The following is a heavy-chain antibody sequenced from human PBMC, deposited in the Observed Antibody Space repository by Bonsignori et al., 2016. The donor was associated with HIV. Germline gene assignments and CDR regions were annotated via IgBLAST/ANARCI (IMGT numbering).Heavy chain of an antibody. CDR3: ARSGDSSGTLRGRDY. J-gene: IGHJ4*02. CDR2: INHSGST. D-gene: IGHD3-22*01. V-gene: IGHV4-34*01. Sequence: WIRQPPGKGLEWIGEINHSGSTNYNPSLKSRVTISVDTSKNQFSLKLSSVTAADTAVYYCARSGDSSGTLRGRDYWGQGTLVTVSS.